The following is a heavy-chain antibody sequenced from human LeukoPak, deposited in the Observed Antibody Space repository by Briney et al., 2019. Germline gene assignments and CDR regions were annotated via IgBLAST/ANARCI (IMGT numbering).Heavy chain of an antibody. D-gene: IGHD1-26*01. CDR3: ASAKVGATLLVFDY. CDR1: GGTFISYA. J-gene: IGHJ4*02. CDR2: IIPIFGTA. V-gene: IGHV1-69*05. Sequence: SVKVSCKASGGTFISYAISWVGQARGQGLEWMGGIIPIFGTANYAQKFQGRVTMTTDESTSTAYMELSSLRSEDTAVYYCASAKVGATLLVFDYWGQGTLVTVSS.